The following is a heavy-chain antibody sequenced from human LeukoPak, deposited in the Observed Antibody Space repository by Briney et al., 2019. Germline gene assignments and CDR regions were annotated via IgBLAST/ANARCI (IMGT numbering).Heavy chain of an antibody. V-gene: IGHV4-59*01. CDR2: IYYSGST. CDR1: GGSISSYY. CDR3: ARVHSTWEGGVDWFDP. Sequence: ASETLSLTCTVSGGSISSYYWSWIRQPPGKGLEWIGYIYYSGSTNYNPSLKSRVTISVDTSKNQFSLKLSSVTAADTAVYYCARVHSTWEGGVDWFDPWGQGTLVTVSS. J-gene: IGHJ5*02. D-gene: IGHD1-26*01.